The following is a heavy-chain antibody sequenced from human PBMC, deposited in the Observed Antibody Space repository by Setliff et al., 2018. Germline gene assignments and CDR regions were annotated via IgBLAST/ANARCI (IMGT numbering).Heavy chain of an antibody. J-gene: IGHJ3*02. Sequence: GGSLRLSCAASGFTFSTYRMHWVRQAPGKGLEWVAVIWGDGGNKYHADSVKGRFTISRDNSRNTLFLQMSSLRTEDTAVYYCARDGGYSYALFDMWGQGTVVTVSS. CDR2: IWGDGGNK. D-gene: IGHD5-18*01. CDR3: ARDGGYSYALFDM. CDR1: GFTFSTYR. V-gene: IGHV3-33*08.